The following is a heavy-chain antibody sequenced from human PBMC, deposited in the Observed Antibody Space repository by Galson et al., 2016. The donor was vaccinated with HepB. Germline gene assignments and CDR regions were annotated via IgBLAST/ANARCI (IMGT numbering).Heavy chain of an antibody. CDR1: GFTFSRYA. CDR2: ISTTGTST. Sequence: SLRLSCAASGFTFSRYAMTWVRQAPGKGLQYVATISTTGTSTYYADSVKGRFTISRDNSKNIVHLQMNSLRAEDSAVYYCVATLRMRGMDVWGQGTTVTVSS. CDR3: VATLRMRGMDV. V-gene: IGHV3-23*01. D-gene: IGHD3-10*01. J-gene: IGHJ6*02.